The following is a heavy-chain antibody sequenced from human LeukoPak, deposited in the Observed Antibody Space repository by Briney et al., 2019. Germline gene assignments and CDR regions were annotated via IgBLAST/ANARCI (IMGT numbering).Heavy chain of an antibody. CDR2: ISSSGSTR. CDR3: ARVAWRAFDI. Sequence: PGGSLRLSCAASGFTLRIYDMNWVRQAPGKGLEWVSYISSSGSTRSYADSVQGRFTISRDNAKNSLSLQMSSLRAEDTAVYYCARVAWRAFDIWGQGTMVTVSS. J-gene: IGHJ3*02. CDR1: GFTLRIYD. D-gene: IGHD5-12*01. V-gene: IGHV3-48*03.